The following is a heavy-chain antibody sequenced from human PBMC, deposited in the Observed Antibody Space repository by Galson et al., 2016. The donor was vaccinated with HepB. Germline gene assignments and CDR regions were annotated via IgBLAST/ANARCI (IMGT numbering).Heavy chain of an antibody. CDR2: ISSCGATV. V-gene: IGHV3-48*02. J-gene: IGHJ5*02. CDR1: GSTFRTYS. Sequence: SLRLSCAVSGSTFRTYSMNWVRQAPGKGLEWISYISSCGATVHYADSVKGRLTISRDNARNSLYLQINSLRDEDTAMYYCARDLTGSKGTWGQGTLVTVSS. D-gene: IGHD1-20*01. CDR3: ARDLTGSKGT.